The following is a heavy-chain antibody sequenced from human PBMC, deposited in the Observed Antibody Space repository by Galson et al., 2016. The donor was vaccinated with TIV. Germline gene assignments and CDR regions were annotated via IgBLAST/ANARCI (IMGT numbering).Heavy chain of an antibody. CDR3: VRDRLGWH. Sequence: SLRLSCAASGISVNNDWMHWVRQSPEKGLMWVARIDTDGTTTYYADSVKGRFSISRDNAKNTVYLQMNNLIADDTAVYYCVRDRLGWHWGQGTLVTVSS. D-gene: IGHD3-16*01. CDR2: IDTDGTTT. V-gene: IGHV3-74*01. CDR1: GISVNNDW. J-gene: IGHJ1*01.